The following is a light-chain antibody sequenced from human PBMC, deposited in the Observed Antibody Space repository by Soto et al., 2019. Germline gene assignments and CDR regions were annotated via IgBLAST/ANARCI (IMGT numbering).Light chain of an antibody. Sequence: ESMLTQSPGTLSLSPGERATLSCRASQRVSTKYLTWYQQKPGQAPRLLIYGASIRATGIPDRFSGSVSGTDFTLTISRLEPEDCAVYYCQQFGDPPPAFTFGQGTKLEI. CDR1: QRVSTKY. CDR3: QQFGDPPPAFT. CDR2: GAS. V-gene: IGKV3-20*01. J-gene: IGKJ2*01.